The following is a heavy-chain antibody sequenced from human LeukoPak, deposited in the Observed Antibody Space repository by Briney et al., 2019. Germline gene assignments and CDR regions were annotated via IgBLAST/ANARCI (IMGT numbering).Heavy chain of an antibody. CDR3: ARDQEGFDY. V-gene: IGHV1-46*01. Sequence: ASVKVSCKASGYTFTSNYVHWVRQAPGQGLEWVGMIYPRDGSTSYAQKFQGRVTVSRDTSTSTVHMELSGLRSEDTAVYYCARDQEGFDYWGQGTLVTVSS. CDR1: GYTFTSNY. CDR2: IYPRDGST. J-gene: IGHJ4*02.